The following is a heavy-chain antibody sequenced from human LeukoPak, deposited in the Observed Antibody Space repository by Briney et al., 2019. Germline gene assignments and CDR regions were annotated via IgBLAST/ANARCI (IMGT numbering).Heavy chain of an antibody. CDR3: ARRRIVGSTDDAFDI. V-gene: IGHV3-30-3*01. Sequence: GGSLRLSCAASGFTFSSYAMHWVRQAPGKGLEWAAVISSDGNTKYYADSVDGRFTISRDNSNNTLYLQMNTLGADDPAIYYCARRRIVGSTDDAFDIWGQGTMVTLSS. CDR1: GFTFSSYA. CDR2: ISSDGNTK. J-gene: IGHJ3*02. D-gene: IGHD1-26*01.